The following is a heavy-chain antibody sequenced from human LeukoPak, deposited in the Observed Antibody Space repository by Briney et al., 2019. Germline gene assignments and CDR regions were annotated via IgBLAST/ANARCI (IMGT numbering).Heavy chain of an antibody. V-gene: IGHV1-2*02. J-gene: IGHJ6*02. D-gene: IGHD2-15*01. CDR2: INPNSGGT. Sequence: ASVKVSCKASGYTFTGYYMHWVRQAPGQGLERMGWINPNSGGTNYAQKFQGRVTMTRDTSISTAYMELSRLRSDDTAVYYCARDQDIVVVVAATPLYYCYGMDVWGQGTTVTVSS. CDR3: ARDQDIVVVVAATPLYYCYGMDV. CDR1: GYTFTGYY.